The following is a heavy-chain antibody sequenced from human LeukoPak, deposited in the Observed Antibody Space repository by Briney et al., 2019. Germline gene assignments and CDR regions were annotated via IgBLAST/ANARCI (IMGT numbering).Heavy chain of an antibody. D-gene: IGHD3-3*01. CDR2: ISYDGRQK. CDR3: VRVFLESLTAGYFDH. J-gene: IGHJ4*02. V-gene: IGHV3-30*04. CDR1: GFTFSSYA. Sequence: GGSLRLSCAASGFTFSSYAMHWVRQAPGKGLEWVAVISYDGRQKYYADSVKGRFTISRDNSKDTVYLQMNSLRDEDSATYYCVRVFLESLTAGYFDHWGQGTLVTVSP.